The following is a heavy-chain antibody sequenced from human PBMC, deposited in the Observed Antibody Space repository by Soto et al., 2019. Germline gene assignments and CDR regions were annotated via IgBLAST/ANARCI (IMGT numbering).Heavy chain of an antibody. CDR1: GGTFSSYT. Sequence: QVQLVQSGAEVKKPGSSVKVSCKASGGTFSSYTISWVRQAPGQGLEWMGRIIPILGIANYAQKFQGRVTITADKSTSTGYMELSSLRSEGTFVYYCARGGRLGYCSGGSCYFHWFDPWGKGTLVTFSS. J-gene: IGHJ5*02. CDR2: IIPILGIA. D-gene: IGHD2-15*01. CDR3: ARGGRLGYCSGGSCYFHWFDP. V-gene: IGHV1-69*02.